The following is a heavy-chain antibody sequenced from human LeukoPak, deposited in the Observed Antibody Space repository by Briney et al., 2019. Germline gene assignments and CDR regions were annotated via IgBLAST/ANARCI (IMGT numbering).Heavy chain of an antibody. V-gene: IGHV3-30-3*01. J-gene: IGHJ4*02. CDR1: GFTFSSYA. CDR2: ISYDGSNK. D-gene: IGHD1-26*01. Sequence: GGSLRLSCAASGFTFSSYAMHWVRQAPGMGLEWVAVISYDGSNKYYADSVKGRFTISRDNSKNTLYLQMNSLRAEDTAVYYCARDGGELLRVSDYWGQGTLVTVSS. CDR3: ARDGGELLRVSDY.